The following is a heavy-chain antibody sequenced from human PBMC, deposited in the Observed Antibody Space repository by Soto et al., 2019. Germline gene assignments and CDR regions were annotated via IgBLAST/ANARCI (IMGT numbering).Heavy chain of an antibody. J-gene: IGHJ4*02. CDR3: ARGRRSGSYYSRFDY. D-gene: IGHD1-26*01. CDR2: IYYSGST. Sequence: QVQLQESGPGLVKPSETLSLTCTVSVGSISSYYWSWLRQPPGKGLEWIGYIYYSGSTNYNTSLKSRVTIAVDTSKNQFSLKLSSVTAADTAVYYCARGRRSGSYYSRFDYWGQGTLVTVSS. V-gene: IGHV4-59*01. CDR1: VGSISSYY.